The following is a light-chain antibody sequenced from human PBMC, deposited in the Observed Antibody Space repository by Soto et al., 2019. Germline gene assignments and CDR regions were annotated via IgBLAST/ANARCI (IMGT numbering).Light chain of an antibody. Sequence: EIVLTQSPATLSLSPGERATLSCRASQSVISYLAWYQQKPGQAPRRLIYDASNSATAIPAGFSGSGSGTDFTLTISSLEPEDFAIYYCQQRFNWPPITFGQGTRLEIK. J-gene: IGKJ5*01. CDR1: QSVISY. CDR2: DAS. CDR3: QQRFNWPPIT. V-gene: IGKV3-11*01.